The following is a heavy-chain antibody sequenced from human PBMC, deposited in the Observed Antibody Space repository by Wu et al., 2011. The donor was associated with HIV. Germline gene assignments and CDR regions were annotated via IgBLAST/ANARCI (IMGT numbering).Heavy chain of an antibody. CDR1: GGTLSSYG. J-gene: IGHJ4*02. CDR3: ACLSPSHYYYDRSAFGY. D-gene: IGHD3-22*01. CDR2: IIPMFGTT. Sequence: QVQLVQSGAEVKKPGSSVKVSCTASGGTLSSYGISWVRQAPGQGLEWMGGIIPMFGTTSYAQKFQGRVTITADKSTSTAYMELSSLRSEDTAVYYCACLSPSHYYYDRSAFGYWGQGTLVTVSS. V-gene: IGHV1-69*14.